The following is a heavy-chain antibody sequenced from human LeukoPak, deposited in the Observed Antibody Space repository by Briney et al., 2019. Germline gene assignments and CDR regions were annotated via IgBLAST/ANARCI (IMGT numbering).Heavy chain of an antibody. CDR3: ARGRRYSSRWSWFDP. D-gene: IGHD6-13*01. J-gene: IGHJ5*02. Sequence: SQTLSLTCALSGDSFSSNSAGWGWLRQSPRRGIEWLGSTYYRSKWYYDYSVSLKSRITINPHTSNNHFSLQLNSVTPEDTAVYYCARGRRYSSRWSWFDPWGQGTLVTVSS. CDR2: TYYRSKWYY. CDR1: GDSFSSNSAG. V-gene: IGHV6-1*01.